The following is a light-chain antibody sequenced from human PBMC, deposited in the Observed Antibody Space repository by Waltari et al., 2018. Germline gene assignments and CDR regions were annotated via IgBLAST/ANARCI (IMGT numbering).Light chain of an antibody. CDR2: EVY. Sequence: QSALTQPAPVSGSPGQSITTSCTGTSRYVGGYNLVSWYQQHPGKAPKLIIYEVYNRPSGVSYRFSGSKSGNTASLTISGLQAEDEADYYCSSYTSSSTGIFGGGTKLTVL. V-gene: IGLV2-14*01. J-gene: IGLJ2*01. CDR3: SSYTSSSTGI. CDR1: SRYVGGYNL.